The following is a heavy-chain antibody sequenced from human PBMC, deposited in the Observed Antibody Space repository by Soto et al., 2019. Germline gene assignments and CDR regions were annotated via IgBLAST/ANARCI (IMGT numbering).Heavy chain of an antibody. J-gene: IGHJ3*02. Sequence: EVQLVESGGGLVQPGGSLRLSCAASGFTFSSYSMNWVRQAPGKGLEWVSYISSSSSTIYYADSVKGRFTISRDNAKNSLYLQMNSLRAEDTAVYYCAGGSSCWYLAFDIWGQGTMVTVSS. CDR2: ISSSSSTI. V-gene: IGHV3-48*01. CDR1: GFTFSSYS. D-gene: IGHD6-13*01. CDR3: AGGSSCWYLAFDI.